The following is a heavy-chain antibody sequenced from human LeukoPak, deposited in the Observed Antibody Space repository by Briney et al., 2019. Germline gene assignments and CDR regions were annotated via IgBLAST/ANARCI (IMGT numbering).Heavy chain of an antibody. Sequence: TGGSLRLSCAPSGFTFSSFDMHWVRQPPDKGLEWVAFIKFDGSQKYYADSVRGRFTVSRYNSRNMLYLQLDSLRDDDTAVYFCARRLPDSGSYSPDYWGQGTLVTASS. CDR3: ARRLPDSGSYSPDY. CDR2: IKFDGSQK. J-gene: IGHJ4*02. CDR1: GFTFSSFD. D-gene: IGHD3-10*01. V-gene: IGHV3-30*02.